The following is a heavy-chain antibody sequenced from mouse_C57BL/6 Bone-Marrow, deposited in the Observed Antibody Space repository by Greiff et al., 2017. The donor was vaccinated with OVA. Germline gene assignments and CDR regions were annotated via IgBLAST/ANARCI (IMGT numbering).Heavy chain of an antibody. V-gene: IGHV5-4*01. CDR1: GFTFSSYA. J-gene: IGHJ3*01. Sequence: EVNVVESGGGLVKPGGSLKLSCAASGFTFSSYAMSWVRQTPEKRLEWVATISDGGSYTYYPDNVKGRFTISRDNAKNNLYLQMSHLKSEDTAMYYCARDKDYHGAWFAYWGQGTLVTVSA. CDR3: ARDKDYHGAWFAY. D-gene: IGHD1-1*02. CDR2: ISDGGSYT.